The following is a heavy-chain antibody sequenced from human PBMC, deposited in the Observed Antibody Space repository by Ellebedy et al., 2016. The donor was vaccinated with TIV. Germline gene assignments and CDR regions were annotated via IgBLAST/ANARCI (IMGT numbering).Heavy chain of an antibody. CDR2: IYWSGRS. V-gene: IGHV4-59*06. CDR3: AKKLDY. CDR1: GGSFSSYY. J-gene: IGHJ4*02. Sequence: SETLSLTCGVSGGSFSSYYWSWIRQHPGKGLEWIGYIYWSGRSLYNPSLKSRLTISVDKSSNQFSLKLTSATAADTAVYYCAKKLDYWGRGTLVTVSS.